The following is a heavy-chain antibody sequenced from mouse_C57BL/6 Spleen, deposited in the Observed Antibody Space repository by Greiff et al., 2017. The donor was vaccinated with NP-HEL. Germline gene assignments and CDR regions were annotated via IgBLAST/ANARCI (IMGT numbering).Heavy chain of an antibody. CDR2: IYPRSGNT. CDR1: GYTFTSYG. D-gene: IGHD2-4*01. V-gene: IGHV1-81*01. Sequence: VKLQESGAELARPGASVKPSCKASGYTFTSYGISWVKQRTGQGLEWIGEIYPRSGNTYYNEKFKGKATLTADKSSSTAYMELRSLTSEDSAVYFCARSAYDYPYAMDYWGQGTSVTVSS. J-gene: IGHJ4*01. CDR3: ARSAYDYPYAMDY.